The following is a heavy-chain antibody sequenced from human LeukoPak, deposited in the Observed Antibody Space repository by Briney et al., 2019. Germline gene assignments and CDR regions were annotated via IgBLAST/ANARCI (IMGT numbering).Heavy chain of an antibody. CDR1: GGSISSSSYY. D-gene: IGHD1-26*01. J-gene: IGHJ4*02. V-gene: IGHV4-39*01. CDR3: ARATLVGATISLDY. CDR2: IYYSGST. Sequence: SETLSLTCTVSGGSISSSSYYWGWIRQPPGKGLEWIGSIYYSGSTYYNPSLKSRVTISVDTSKNQFSLKLTSVTAADTAVYYCARATLVGATISLDYWAREPWSPSPQ.